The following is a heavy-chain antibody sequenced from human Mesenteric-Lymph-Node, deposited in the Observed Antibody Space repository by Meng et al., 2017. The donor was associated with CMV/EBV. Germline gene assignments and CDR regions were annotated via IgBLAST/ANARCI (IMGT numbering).Heavy chain of an antibody. CDR3: ARDFRSGSGYAYYNYGMDV. Sequence: GSLRLSCTVSGGSVSSGSYYWSWIRQPPGKGLEWIGYIYYSGSTNYNPSLKSRVTISVDTSKNQFSQKLTSVTAADTAVYYCARDFRSGSGYAYYNYGMDVWGQGTTVTVSS. V-gene: IGHV4-61*01. J-gene: IGHJ6*02. D-gene: IGHD3-22*01. CDR2: IYYSGST. CDR1: GGSVSSGSYY.